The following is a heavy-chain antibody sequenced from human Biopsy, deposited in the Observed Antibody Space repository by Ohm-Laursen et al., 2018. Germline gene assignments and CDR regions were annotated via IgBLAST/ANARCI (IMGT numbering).Heavy chain of an antibody. CDR3: ARDPLNGHKHFDY. CDR2: INCKTGAT. V-gene: IGHV1-2*02. CDR1: SYTFTVYN. Sequence: ASVTVSCKASSYTFTVYNIHWMRQAPGHGLEWLGYINCKTGATNYAQKFQGTVTMTRDTSISSAYLSLGSLRFADTAIYYCARDPLNGHKHFDYWGQGSLVTVSS. D-gene: IGHD2-8*01. J-gene: IGHJ4*02.